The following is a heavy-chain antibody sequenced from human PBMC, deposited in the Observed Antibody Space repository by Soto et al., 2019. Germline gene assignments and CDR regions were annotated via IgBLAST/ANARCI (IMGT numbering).Heavy chain of an antibody. CDR2: ISYDGSNK. CDR3: ARSPGDMADYCDY. V-gene: IGHV3-30-3*01. D-gene: IGHD3-16*01. Sequence: QVQLVESGGGVVQPGRSLRLSCAASGFTFSSYAMHWVRQAPGKGLEWVAVISYDGSNKYYADSVKGRFTISRDNSKNTLYLQVNGLRAEDTAVYYCARSPGDMADYCDYWGQGTLVTVSS. CDR1: GFTFSSYA. J-gene: IGHJ4*02.